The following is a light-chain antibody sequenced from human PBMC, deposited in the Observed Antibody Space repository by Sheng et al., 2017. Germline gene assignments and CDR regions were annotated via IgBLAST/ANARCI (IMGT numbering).Light chain of an antibody. Sequence: EIVMTQSPATLSMSPGERATLSCRASQSVSSNLAWYQQKPGQAPRLLIKGASTRATGIPARFXGSGSGXEFTLTISSLQSEDFVVYYCQQYNNWPRTFGQGTKVEIK. V-gene: IGKV3-15*01. J-gene: IGKJ1*01. CDR1: QSVSSN. CDR3: QQYNNWPRT. CDR2: GAS.